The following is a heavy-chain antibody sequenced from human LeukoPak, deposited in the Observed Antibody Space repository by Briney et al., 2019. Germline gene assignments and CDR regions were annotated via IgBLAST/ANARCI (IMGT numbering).Heavy chain of an antibody. J-gene: IGHJ4*02. CDR1: GFTFSTSW. D-gene: IGHD2-2*01. CDR3: AKGLSTQVRTSADF. Sequence: GGSLRLSCAASGFTSGFTFSTSWMTWVRQAPGKGLEWVANIKQDGSDKSYVDSVKGRFTISRDNAKNALYLQMSSLRAEDTAVYYCAKGLSTQVRTSADFWGQGTLVIVSS. V-gene: IGHV3-7*01. CDR2: IKQDGSDK.